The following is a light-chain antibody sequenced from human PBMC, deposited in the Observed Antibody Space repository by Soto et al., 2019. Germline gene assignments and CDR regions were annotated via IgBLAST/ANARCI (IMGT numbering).Light chain of an antibody. Sequence: EIVLTQSPGTLSLSPGERATLSCRASQSVSSSYLAWYQQKPGQAPRHLIYGASSRATGIPDRFSGSGSGTDFTLTISRLEPEDVAVYYCQQYGSSTFNFSPGTKVDIK. CDR3: QQYGSSTFN. CDR1: QSVSSSY. V-gene: IGKV3-20*01. CDR2: GAS. J-gene: IGKJ3*01.